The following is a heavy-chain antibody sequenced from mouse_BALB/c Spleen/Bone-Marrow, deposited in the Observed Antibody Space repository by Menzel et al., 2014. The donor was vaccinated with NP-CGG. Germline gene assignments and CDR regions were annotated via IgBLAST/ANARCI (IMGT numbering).Heavy chain of an antibody. CDR1: GYTFTSYT. CDR3: AYGNYGYAMDY. Sequence: VQLQQSGAELARPGASVKMSCKASGYTFTSYTMHWVKHRPGQGLEWIGYINPSSGYTNYNQKFKDKATLTADKSSSTAYMQLSSLTSEDSAVYYCAYGNYGYAMDYWGQGTSVTISS. V-gene: IGHV1-4*01. CDR2: INPSSGYT. D-gene: IGHD2-10*02. J-gene: IGHJ4*01.